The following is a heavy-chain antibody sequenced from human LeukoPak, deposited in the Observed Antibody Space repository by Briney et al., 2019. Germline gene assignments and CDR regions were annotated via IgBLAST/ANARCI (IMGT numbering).Heavy chain of an antibody. Sequence: ASVKVSCKASGYTFTSYYMHWVRQAPGQGLEWMGIINPSGGSTNYAQKFQGRVTMTRDTSISTAYMELSRLRSDDTAVYYCARGADDSGWYLGGPTYYFDYWGQGTLVTVSS. CDR1: GYTFTSYY. CDR3: ARGADDSGWYLGGPTYYFDY. D-gene: IGHD6-19*01. V-gene: IGHV1-2*02. J-gene: IGHJ4*02. CDR2: INPSGGST.